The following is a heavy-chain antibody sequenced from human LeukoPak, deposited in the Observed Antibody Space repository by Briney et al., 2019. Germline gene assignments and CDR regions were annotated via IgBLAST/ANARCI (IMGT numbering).Heavy chain of an antibody. V-gene: IGHV6-1*01. Sequence: SQTLSLTCAISGDSVSSNSAAWNWIRQSPSRGLEWLGRTYYRSKWYNDYAVSVKSRITINQDTSKNQFFLQLNPLTPEDAAVYYCAREEYYYDSSGYYYFSWFDPWGQGTLVTVSS. CDR3: AREEYYYDSSGYYYFSWFDP. J-gene: IGHJ5*02. D-gene: IGHD3-22*01. CDR1: GDSVSSNSAA. CDR2: TYYRSKWYN.